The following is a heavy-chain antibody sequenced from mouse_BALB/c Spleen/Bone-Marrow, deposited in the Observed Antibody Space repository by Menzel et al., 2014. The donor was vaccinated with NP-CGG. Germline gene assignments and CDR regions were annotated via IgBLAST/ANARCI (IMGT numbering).Heavy chain of an antibody. D-gene: IGHD4-1*01. J-gene: IGHJ3*01. CDR2: IHYSGNT. V-gene: IGHV3-1*02. CDR3: ARLVPGTAY. CDR1: GYSITSGYS. Sequence: QLQQSGPDLVKPSQSLSITCTVTGYSITSGYSWHWIRQFPGNKLEWMGCIHYSGNTTYNPSLKSRISITRDTSKNQFFLQLNSVTTEDTATYYCARLVPGTAYWGQGTLVTVSA.